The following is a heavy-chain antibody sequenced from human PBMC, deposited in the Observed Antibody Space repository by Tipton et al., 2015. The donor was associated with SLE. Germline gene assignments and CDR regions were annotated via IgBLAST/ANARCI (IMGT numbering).Heavy chain of an antibody. J-gene: IGHJ6*03. CDR2: INTSGTT. D-gene: IGHD6-19*01. CDR3: ARSHSSGRDYYYYMDV. V-gene: IGHV4-4*07. Sequence: LRLSCVASGFTFSNYAMHWIRQPAGKGLEWIGRINTSGTTNYNPSLKSRVTISLDTSRNHFSLRLSSVTAADTAVYYCARSHSSGRDYYYYMDVWGNGTTVTVS. CDR1: GFTFSNYA.